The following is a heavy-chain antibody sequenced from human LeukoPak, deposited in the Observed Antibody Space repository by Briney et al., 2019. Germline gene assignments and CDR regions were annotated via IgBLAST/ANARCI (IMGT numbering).Heavy chain of an antibody. J-gene: IGHJ4*02. V-gene: IGHV4-34*01. Sequence: SETLSLTCGVFGVSINDYYWSWIRQSPGKGLEWIGEISHTEGTRYNPSLESRVTMSVGTSENQLSLKLIFVTAADTAVYYCAGIHCGHSGSVCYNHWGLGTLVTVSS. CDR1: GVSINDYY. CDR2: ISHTEGT. D-gene: IGHD2-21*01. CDR3: AGIHCGHSGSVCYNH.